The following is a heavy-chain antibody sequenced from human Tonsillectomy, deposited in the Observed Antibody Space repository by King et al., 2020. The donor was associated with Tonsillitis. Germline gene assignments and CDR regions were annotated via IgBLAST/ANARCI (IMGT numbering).Heavy chain of an antibody. J-gene: IGHJ6*03. D-gene: IGHD2-15*01. CDR3: ARGYCSGRSCYSGYYYYYYMDV. CDR1: GYSFTSYW. Sequence: VQLVQSGAEVKKPGESLRISCKGSGYSFTSYWISWVRQMPGKGLEWMGRIDPSDSYSNYSPSFQGHVTISVDKSISTAYLQWSSLKASDTAMYYCARGYCSGRSCYSGYYYYYYMDVWGKGTTVTVSS. V-gene: IGHV5-10-1*03. CDR2: IDPSDSYS.